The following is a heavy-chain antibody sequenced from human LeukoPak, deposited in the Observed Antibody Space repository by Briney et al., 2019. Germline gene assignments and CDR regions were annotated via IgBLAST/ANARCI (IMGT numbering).Heavy chain of an antibody. V-gene: IGHV3-48*03. D-gene: IGHD3-10*01. CDR1: GFTFSSYE. J-gene: IGHJ4*02. CDR3: ARGGSGSYYPDY. CDR2: ISSSGSTI. Sequence: PGGSLRLSCAASGFTFSSYEMNWVRQAPGKGLEWVSYISSSGSTIYYADPVKGRFTISRDNAKNSLYLQMNSLRAEDTAVYYCARGGSGSYYPDYWGQGTLVTVSS.